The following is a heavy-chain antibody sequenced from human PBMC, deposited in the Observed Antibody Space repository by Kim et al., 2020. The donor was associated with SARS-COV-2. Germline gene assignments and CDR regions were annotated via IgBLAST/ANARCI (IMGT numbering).Heavy chain of an antibody. V-gene: IGHV4-59*13. J-gene: IGHJ4*02. CDR3: ARLGLYSSSWTLDY. CDR2: IYYSGST. Sequence: SETLSLTCTVSGGSISSYYWSWIRQPPGKGLEWIGYIYYSGSTNYNPSLKSRVTISVDTSKNQFSLKLSSVTAADTAVYYCARLGLYSSSWTLDYWGQGTLVTVSS. D-gene: IGHD6-13*01. CDR1: GGSISSYY.